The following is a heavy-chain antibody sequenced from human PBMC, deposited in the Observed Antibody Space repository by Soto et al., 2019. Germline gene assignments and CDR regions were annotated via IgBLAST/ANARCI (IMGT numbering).Heavy chain of an antibody. CDR3: AGTGGAAYYIDF. D-gene: IGHD3-16*01. J-gene: IGHJ4*02. V-gene: IGHV4-4*07. CDR1: GDSMTNYY. Sequence: QVQLQESGPGLVKPSETLSLTCTVSGDSMTNYYCSWIRQPAGKGLEWIGRIYTSGSTNYNPSLKSRVTIAIDTSKNHFSQKLKSVTAADTAVNYSAGTGGAAYYIDFWGQGALVTVSS. CDR2: IYTSGST.